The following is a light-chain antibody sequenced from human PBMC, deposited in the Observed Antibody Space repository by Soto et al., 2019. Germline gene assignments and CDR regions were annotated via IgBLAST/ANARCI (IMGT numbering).Light chain of an antibody. CDR3: QQYGSSLLFT. CDR1: QSVSSSY. J-gene: IGKJ3*01. V-gene: IGKV3-20*01. Sequence: EIVLTQSPGTLSLSPGERATLSCRASQSVSSSYLAWYQQKLGQAPRLLIYGASSRATGIPDRFSGSGSGTDFNLTISRLEPEDFAVYYCQQYGSSLLFTFGPGTKVDIK. CDR2: GAS.